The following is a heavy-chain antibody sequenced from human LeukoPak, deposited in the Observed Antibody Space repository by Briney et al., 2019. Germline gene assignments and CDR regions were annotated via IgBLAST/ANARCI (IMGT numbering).Heavy chain of an antibody. D-gene: IGHD6-19*01. CDR1: GGSISSGSYY. CDR2: IYISGST. CDR3: ARGLAVAGTGDHFDY. V-gene: IGHV4-61*02. J-gene: IGHJ4*02. Sequence: SSETLSLTCTVSGGSISSGSYYWSWIRQPAGKGLEWIGRIYISGSTNYNPSLKSRVTISIDTSKNQFSLKLTSVTAADTALYYCARGLAVAGTGDHFDYWGQGTLVTVSS.